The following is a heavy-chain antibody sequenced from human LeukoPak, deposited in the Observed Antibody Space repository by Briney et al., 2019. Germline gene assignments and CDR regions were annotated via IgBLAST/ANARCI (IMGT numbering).Heavy chain of an antibody. V-gene: IGHV3-7*01. Sequence: PGGSLRLSCAASGFTFSSHWMSWVRQAPGKGLEWVANIKQDGSEKYYVDSVKGRFTISRDNAKNSLYLQMNSLRAEDTAVYYCAAAGWAMDAFDIWGQGTMVTVSS. CDR2: IKQDGSEK. D-gene: IGHD6-13*01. CDR3: AAAGWAMDAFDI. CDR1: GFTFSSHW. J-gene: IGHJ3*02.